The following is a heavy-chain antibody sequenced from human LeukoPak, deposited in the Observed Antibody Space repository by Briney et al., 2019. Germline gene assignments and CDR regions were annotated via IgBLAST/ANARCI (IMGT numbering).Heavy chain of an antibody. D-gene: IGHD3-10*01. Sequence: SETLSLTCTVSGGSISSYYWSWIRQPPGKGLEWIGYIYYSGSTNYNPSLKSRVTISVDTSKNQFSLKLSSVTAADTAVYYCARGVREKNRGFLLYYYYYYMDVWGKGTTVAISS. CDR3: ARGVREKNRGFLLYYYYYYMDV. CDR2: IYYSGST. V-gene: IGHV4-59*01. CDR1: GGSISSYY. J-gene: IGHJ6*03.